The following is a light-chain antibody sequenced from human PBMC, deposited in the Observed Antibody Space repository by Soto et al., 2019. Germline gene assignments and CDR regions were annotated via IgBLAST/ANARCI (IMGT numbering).Light chain of an antibody. CDR2: DAS. V-gene: IGKV3-20*01. J-gene: IGKJ4*01. CDR3: QQFSSYPLT. CDR1: QTVRNNY. Sequence: EFVLTQSPGTLSLSPGERATLSCRASQTVRNNYLAWYQQKPGKAPRLLIYDASSRATGIPDRFSGGGSGTAFPLTISRLEPEDFAVYYCQQFSSYPLTFGGGTKVEIK.